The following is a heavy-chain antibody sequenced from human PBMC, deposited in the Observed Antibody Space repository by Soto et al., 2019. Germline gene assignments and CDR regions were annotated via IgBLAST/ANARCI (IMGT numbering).Heavy chain of an antibody. CDR2: IYYSGNT. CDR3: ARGIGQQLPPLY. Sequence: QVQLQESGPGLVKPSETLSLTCTVSGVSISSYYWSWIRQPPGKGLEWIGYIYYSGNTNSNPSLKSRVTISIDASKNQFSLELSSVTAADSAVYFCARGIGQQLPPLYWGQGTLVTVSS. J-gene: IGHJ4*02. V-gene: IGHV4-59*01. D-gene: IGHD6-13*01. CDR1: GVSISSYY.